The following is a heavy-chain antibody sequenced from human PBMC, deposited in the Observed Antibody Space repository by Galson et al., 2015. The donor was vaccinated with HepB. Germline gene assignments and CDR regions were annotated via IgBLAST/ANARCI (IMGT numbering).Heavy chain of an antibody. V-gene: IGHV1-18*01. Sequence: SVKVSCKASGYTFTSYGISWVRQAPGQGLEWMGWISAYNGNTNYAQKFQERVTITRDMSTSTAYMELSSLRSEDTAVYYCAAAYYDSSGYPGPIDAFDIWGQGTMVTVSS. CDR2: ISAYNGNT. CDR3: AAAYYDSSGYPGPIDAFDI. J-gene: IGHJ3*02. D-gene: IGHD3-22*01. CDR1: GYTFTSYG.